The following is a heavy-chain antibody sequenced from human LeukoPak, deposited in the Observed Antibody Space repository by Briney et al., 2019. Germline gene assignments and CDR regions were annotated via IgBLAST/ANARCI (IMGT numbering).Heavy chain of an antibody. J-gene: IGHJ4*02. Sequence: PGGSLRLSCAASGFTFSSYAMTWVRQAPGKGLEWVSAISDSGGITKYADSVKGRFTISRDNSKNTLYLQMNSLKTEDTAVYYCVRRYFDPTHFDYWGQGTLVTVSS. CDR1: GFTFSSYA. D-gene: IGHD3-9*01. V-gene: IGHV3-23*01. CDR3: VRRYFDPTHFDY. CDR2: ISDSGGIT.